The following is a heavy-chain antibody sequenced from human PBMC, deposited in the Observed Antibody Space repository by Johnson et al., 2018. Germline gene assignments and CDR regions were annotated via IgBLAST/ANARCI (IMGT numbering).Heavy chain of an antibody. J-gene: IGHJ6*02. D-gene: IGHD5-18*01. Sequence: QVQLVESGGGVVQPGRSLRLSCAASGFTFSSYGMHWVRQAPGKGLEWVAVIWYDGSNKYYADSVKGRFTISRDNSKNTLYLQMNSRRAEDTAVYYCARARRWGIQLYYYYYGMDVWGQGTTVTVSS. V-gene: IGHV3-33*01. CDR1: GFTFSSYG. CDR3: ARARRWGIQLYYYYYGMDV. CDR2: IWYDGSNK.